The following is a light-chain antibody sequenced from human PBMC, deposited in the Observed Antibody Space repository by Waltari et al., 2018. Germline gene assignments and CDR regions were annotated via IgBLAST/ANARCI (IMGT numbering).Light chain of an antibody. J-gene: IGKJ1*01. V-gene: IGKV3-20*01. CDR3: QHYVNLPVT. CDR2: AAS. Sequence: EIVLTQSPGTLSLSPGERATLSCRASQSVSRALAWYQQKPGQAPRLLIYAASTRATGVPDRFSGSGSGTDFSLTISRLDPEDFAVYYCQHYVNLPVTFGQGPRWKS. CDR1: QSVSRA.